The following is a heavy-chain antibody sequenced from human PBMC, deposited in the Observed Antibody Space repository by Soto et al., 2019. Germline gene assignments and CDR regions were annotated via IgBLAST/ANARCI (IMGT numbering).Heavy chain of an antibody. CDR2: IIPILGIA. Sequence: QVQLVQSGAEVKKPGSSVKVSCKASGGTFSSYTISWVRQAPGQGLEWMGRIIPILGIANYAQKFQGRVTITDAKPATTAYMGLSSRRSEDTAVYYCARGYGDYRRHWFEPWGQGTLVTVSS. J-gene: IGHJ5*02. CDR3: ARGYGDYRRHWFEP. V-gene: IGHV1-69*02. D-gene: IGHD4-17*01. CDR1: GGTFSSYT.